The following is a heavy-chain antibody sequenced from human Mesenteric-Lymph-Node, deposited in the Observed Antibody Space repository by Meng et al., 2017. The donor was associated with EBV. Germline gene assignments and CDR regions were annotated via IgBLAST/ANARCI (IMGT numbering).Heavy chain of an antibody. J-gene: IGHJ1*01. D-gene: IGHD1-1*01. CDR1: GYTFTGYN. V-gene: IGHV1-8*01. Sequence: VELVQSGAEVKKPGASVKVSCKSSGYTFTGYNINWVRQATGQGLEWMGWINVISGNTGYAQKFQDRITMTRDTSISTAYMELSSLGSDDTAVYYCARVGNAGAEYSQHWGQGTLVTVSS. CDR3: ARVGNAGAEYSQH. CDR2: INVISGNT.